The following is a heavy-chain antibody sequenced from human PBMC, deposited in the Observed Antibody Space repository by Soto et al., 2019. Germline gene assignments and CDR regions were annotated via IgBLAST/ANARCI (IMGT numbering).Heavy chain of an antibody. J-gene: IGHJ6*02. Sequence: ASVKVSCKASGYTFTSYGISWVRQAPGQGLEWMGWISAYNGNTNYAQKLQGRVTMTTDTSTSTAYMELRSLRSDDTAVYYCARDGSATAIHYYYYGMDVWGQGTTVTVSS. CDR3: ARDGSATAIHYYYYGMDV. CDR2: ISAYNGNT. D-gene: IGHD2-21*02. CDR1: GYTFTSYG. V-gene: IGHV1-18*01.